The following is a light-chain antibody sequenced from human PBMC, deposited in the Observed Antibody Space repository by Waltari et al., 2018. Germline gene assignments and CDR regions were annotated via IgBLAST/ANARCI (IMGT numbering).Light chain of an antibody. CDR2: GAS. Sequence: EIVMTQSPATLSVSPGERATLSCRASQSVSSNLAWYQQKPGQAPRLLIYGASTRATGIPARFSGSGSGIEFTLTISSLQSEDFAVYYCQQYNYWPLLTFGGGTKVEIK. CDR1: QSVSSN. CDR3: QQYNYWPLLT. J-gene: IGKJ4*01. V-gene: IGKV3-15*01.